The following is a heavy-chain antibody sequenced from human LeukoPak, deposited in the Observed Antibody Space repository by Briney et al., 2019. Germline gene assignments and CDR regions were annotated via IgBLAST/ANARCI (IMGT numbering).Heavy chain of an antibody. CDR2: IHQSGST. D-gene: IGHD5-24*01. J-gene: IGHJ4*02. V-gene: IGHV4-4*02. CDR3: ARLVEMATTYFDY. Sequence: AETLSLTCAVSGGSISSTTNWGSWVRPPPGKGLEWIGEIHQSGSTNYKPSLKSRVTISVDKTKNQFSLKLSSVTAADTAVYHCARLVEMATTYFDYWGQGTLVTVSS. CDR1: GGSISSTTNW.